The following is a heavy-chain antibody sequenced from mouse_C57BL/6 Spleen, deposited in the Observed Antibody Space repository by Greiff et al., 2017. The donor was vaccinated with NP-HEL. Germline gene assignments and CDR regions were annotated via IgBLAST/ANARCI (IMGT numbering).Heavy chain of an antibody. CDR3: ARGGGLPHFDY. Sequence: VQLQQSGASVKISCKASGYAFSSYWMNWVKQRPGKGLEWIGQIYPGDGDTNYNGKFKGKATLTADKSSSTAYMQLSSLTSEDSAVYFCARGGGLPHFDYWGQGTTLTVSS. CDR1: GYAFSSYW. J-gene: IGHJ2*01. V-gene: IGHV1-80*01. D-gene: IGHD2-4*01. CDR2: IYPGDGDT.